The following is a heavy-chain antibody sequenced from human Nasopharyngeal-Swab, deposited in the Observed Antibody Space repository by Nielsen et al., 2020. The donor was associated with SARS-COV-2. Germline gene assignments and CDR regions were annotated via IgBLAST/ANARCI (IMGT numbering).Heavy chain of an antibody. Sequence: GESLKISCAASGFTFSSYAMSWVRQAPGKGLEWVSAISGSSGSTYYADSVKGRFTISRDNSKNTLYLQMNSLRAEDTAVYYCAKVGTVAGTYIGMDVWGQGTTVTGSS. CDR1: GFTFSSYA. CDR3: AKVGTVAGTYIGMDV. D-gene: IGHD6-19*01. J-gene: IGHJ6*02. V-gene: IGHV3-23*01. CDR2: ISGSSGST.